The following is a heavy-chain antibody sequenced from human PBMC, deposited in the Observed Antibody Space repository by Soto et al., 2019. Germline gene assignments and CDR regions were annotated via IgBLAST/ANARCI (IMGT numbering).Heavy chain of an antibody. Sequence: QVQLVQSGAEVKKPGSSVKVSCKASGGTFSSYTISWVRQAPGQGLEWMGRIIPILGIANYAQKCQGRVTITADKSTSTAYMEVRSMRSEDTAVYYCARDTEGYCSSTSCSTPYYYYMDVWGKGTTVTVSS. D-gene: IGHD2-2*02. CDR3: ARDTEGYCSSTSCSTPYYYYMDV. CDR2: IIPILGIA. V-gene: IGHV1-69*08. CDR1: GGTFSSYT. J-gene: IGHJ6*03.